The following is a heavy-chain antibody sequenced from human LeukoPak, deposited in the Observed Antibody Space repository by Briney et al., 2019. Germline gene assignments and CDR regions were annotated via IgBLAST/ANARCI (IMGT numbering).Heavy chain of an antibody. CDR1: GYSFTSYW. CDR2: IYPGDSDT. V-gene: IGHV5-51*01. CDR3: ARPRKGDIAVAGTWYFDY. D-gene: IGHD6-19*01. J-gene: IGHJ4*02. Sequence: GESLKISCKGSGYSFTSYWIGWVRQMPGKGLEWMGIIYPGDSDTRYSPSFQGQVTISADKSISTAYLQWSSLKASDTAMYYCARPRKGDIAVAGTWYFDYWGQGTLVTVSS.